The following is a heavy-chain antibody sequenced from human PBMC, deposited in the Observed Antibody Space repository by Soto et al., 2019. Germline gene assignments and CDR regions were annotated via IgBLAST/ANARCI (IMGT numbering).Heavy chain of an antibody. V-gene: IGHV3-30-3*01. J-gene: IGHJ4*02. CDR1: GFTFNSYT. D-gene: IGHD6-19*01. CDR2: ISYDGSNK. CDR3: TRDPQWPRRFDY. Sequence: QVQLVESGGGVVQPGGSLRLSCAASGFTFNSYTMHWVRQAPGKGLEWVAVISYDGSNKYYADSVKGRFTISRDNSKNTLYVQMNSLRVEDTAVYYCTRDPQWPRRFDYWGQGTLVTVSS.